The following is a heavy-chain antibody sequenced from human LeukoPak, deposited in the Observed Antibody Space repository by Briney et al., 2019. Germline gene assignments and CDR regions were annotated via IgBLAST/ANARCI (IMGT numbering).Heavy chain of an antibody. V-gene: IGHV4-39*01. D-gene: IGHD3-22*01. CDR2: IYYRGST. J-gene: IGHJ4*02. CDR3: ARRGHYYDTSGYYYFDY. CDR1: GGSISSYY. Sequence: KPSETLSLTCTVSGGSISSYYWGWIRQPPGKGLEWIGSIYYRGSTNDNPSLRSRVTISVDTSKNQFSLKLTSVTAADTAVYYCARRGHYYDTSGYYYFDYWGQGTLVTVSS.